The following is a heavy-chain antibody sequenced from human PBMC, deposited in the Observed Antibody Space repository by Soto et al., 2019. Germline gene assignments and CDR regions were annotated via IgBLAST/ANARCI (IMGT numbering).Heavy chain of an antibody. D-gene: IGHD3-22*01. Sequence: QLQLQESGPGLVKPSETLSLTCIVSGGSISGSTYYWGWIRHPPGKGLEWIGSIHYSGNTYYSPSLKSRVPMSIATSKNQFSLSLSSVTAADTAVYYCARQWFYWGQGTLVTVSS. V-gene: IGHV4-39*01. CDR3: ARQWFY. J-gene: IGHJ4*02. CDR1: GGSISGSTYY. CDR2: IHYSGNT.